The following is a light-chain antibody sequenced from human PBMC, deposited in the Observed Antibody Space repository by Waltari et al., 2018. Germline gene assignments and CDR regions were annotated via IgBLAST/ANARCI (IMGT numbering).Light chain of an antibody. V-gene: IGKV1-39*01. Sequence: DIQMTQSPSSLSASVGDRVTITCRASQSVSSYLNLYQQKPGKAPELLIYATSALQRGVPSTFSGHGSGTDLDLTISNLQPGGFATYYCQQSYSTPRTFGQGTKVEIK. J-gene: IGKJ2*01. CDR1: QSVSSY. CDR2: ATS. CDR3: QQSYSTPRT.